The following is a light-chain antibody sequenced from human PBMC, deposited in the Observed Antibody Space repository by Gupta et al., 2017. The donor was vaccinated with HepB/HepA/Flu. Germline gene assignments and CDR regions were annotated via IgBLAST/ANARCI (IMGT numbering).Light chain of an antibody. CDR1: SLTSYY. J-gene: IGLJ2*01. CDR3: NSRDNNGDHRE. V-gene: IGLV3-19*01. CDR2: GKN. Sequence: SSELTQDPAVSVALGQTVRITCQGDSLTSYYASWYQQKPGQAPALVIYGKNKRPSVIPDRFSGSTSGNTASLTITGAQAEDEADDYCNSRDNNGDHREFGGGTKLTVL.